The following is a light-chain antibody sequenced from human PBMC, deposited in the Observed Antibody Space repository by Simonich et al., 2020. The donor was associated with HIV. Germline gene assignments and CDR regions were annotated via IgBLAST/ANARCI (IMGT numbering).Light chain of an antibody. V-gene: IGKV3-11*01. Sequence: EIVLTQSPGTLSLSPGERATLSCRASENVNSKYLAWYQQKPGQAPRLLIYDASNRAPGIPARFSGSGSGTDFTLTISSLEPEDFAVYYCQQRFNWPDTFGPGTKVDIK. CDR1: ENVNSKY. J-gene: IGKJ3*01. CDR3: QQRFNWPDT. CDR2: DAS.